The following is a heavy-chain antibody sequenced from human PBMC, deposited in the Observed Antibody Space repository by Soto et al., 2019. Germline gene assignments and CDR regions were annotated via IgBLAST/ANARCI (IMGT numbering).Heavy chain of an antibody. D-gene: IGHD5-18*01. J-gene: IGHJ3*02. CDR2: IYYSGST. CDR1: GGSIISGDYY. V-gene: IGHV4-30-4*01. CDR3: ASVDTAMVLDI. Sequence: SETLSLTCTVSGGSIISGDYYWIWIRQPPGKGLEWIGYIYYSGSTYYNPSLKSRVTISVDTSKNQFSLKLSSVTAADTAVYYCASVDTAMVLDIWGQGTMVTVSS.